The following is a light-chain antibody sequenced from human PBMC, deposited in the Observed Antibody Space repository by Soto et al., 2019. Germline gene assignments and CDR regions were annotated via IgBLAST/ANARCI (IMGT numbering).Light chain of an antibody. CDR1: SPNIGAGYD. CDR2: GNS. V-gene: IGLV1-40*01. CDR3: QSYDSSLSKAV. Sequence: QLVLTQPPSVSGAPGQRVTISCTGSSPNIGAGYDVHWYQQLPGTAPKLLIYGNSNRPSGVPDRFSGSKSGTSASLAITGLQAEDEADYYCQSYDSSLSKAVFGGGTQLTVL. J-gene: IGLJ7*01.